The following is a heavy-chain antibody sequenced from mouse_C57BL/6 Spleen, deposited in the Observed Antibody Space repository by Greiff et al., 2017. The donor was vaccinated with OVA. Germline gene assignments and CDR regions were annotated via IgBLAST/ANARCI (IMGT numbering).Heavy chain of an antibody. CDR3: ARGPYYDYDYFDY. CDR1: GFTFSDYG. CDR2: ISSGSSTI. Sequence: EVKLVESGGGLVKPGGSLKLSCAASGFTFSDYGMHWVRQAPEKGLEWVAYISSGSSTIYYADTVKGRVTISRDNAKNTLFLQMTSLRSEDTAMDYCARGPYYDYDYFDYWGQGTTLTVSS. D-gene: IGHD2-4*01. V-gene: IGHV5-17*01. J-gene: IGHJ2*01.